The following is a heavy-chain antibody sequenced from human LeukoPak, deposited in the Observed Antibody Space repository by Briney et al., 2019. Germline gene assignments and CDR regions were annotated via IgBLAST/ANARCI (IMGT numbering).Heavy chain of an antibody. Sequence: ASVKVSCKASGGTFSSYAISWVRQAPGQGLEWMGRIIPIFGTANYAQKFQGRVTMTTDTSTSTAYMELRSLRSDDTAVYYCARDSGMVDPWGQGTLVTVSS. V-gene: IGHV1-69*05. D-gene: IGHD3-10*01. J-gene: IGHJ5*02. CDR1: GGTFSSYA. CDR2: IIPIFGTA. CDR3: ARDSGMVDP.